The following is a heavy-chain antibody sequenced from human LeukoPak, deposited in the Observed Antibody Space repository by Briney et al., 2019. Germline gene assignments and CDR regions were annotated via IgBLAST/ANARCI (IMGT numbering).Heavy chain of an antibody. J-gene: IGHJ4*02. CDR2: INPNSGGT. CDR1: GYTFTGYY. V-gene: IGHV1-2*02. CDR3: VLATENFDY. Sequence: GASVTDSCKACGYTFTGYYMHGVRQAPGQGPEWMGWINPNSGGTKYVQKFQGRVTMTRETSISTTYMELSRLRSDDTAVYYSVLATENFDYWGQGTLVTVSS.